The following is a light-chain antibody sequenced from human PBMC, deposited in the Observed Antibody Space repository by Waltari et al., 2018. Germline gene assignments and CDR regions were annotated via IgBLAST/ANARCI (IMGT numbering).Light chain of an antibody. CDR2: DAS. CDR1: QMLSNY. J-gene: IGKJ4*01. Sequence: EIVLTQSPATLSLSPGERATLPCRASQMLSNYLAWYQQKPGQAPRLLIYDASSRATGVPARFSGSGSGTDFTLTISSLEPEDSAVYYCQQRSVRRAFGGGTKVEIK. V-gene: IGKV3-11*01. CDR3: QQRSVRRA.